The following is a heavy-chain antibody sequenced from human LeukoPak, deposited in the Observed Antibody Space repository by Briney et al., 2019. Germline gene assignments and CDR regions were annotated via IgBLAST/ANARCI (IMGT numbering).Heavy chain of an antibody. CDR3: ARQERGYDGSGHRAFDI. CDR1: SGSISSSSYY. J-gene: IGHJ3*02. Sequence: PSETLSLTCAVSSGSISSSSYYWGWIRQPPGKGLEWIGSIYYSGSTHYNPSLKSRVTLSVDTSKNQFSLELRSVTAADTAVYYCARQERGYDGSGHRAFDIWGQGTMVTISS. V-gene: IGHV4-39*01. CDR2: IYYSGST. D-gene: IGHD3-22*01.